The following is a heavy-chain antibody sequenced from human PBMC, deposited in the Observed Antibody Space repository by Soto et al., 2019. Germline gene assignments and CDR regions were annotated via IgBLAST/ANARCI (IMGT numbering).Heavy chain of an antibody. V-gene: IGHV3-11*06. Sequence: QVQLVESGGGLVKPGGSLRLSCAASGFTFSDYYMSWIRQAPGKGLEWVSYISSSSSYTNYADSVKGRFTISRDNAKNSLYLQMNSLRAEDTAVYYCARVVSIKGRTSMITFGGVIAQYYFDYWGQGTLVTVSS. J-gene: IGHJ4*02. CDR2: ISSSSSYT. CDR1: GFTFSDYY. CDR3: ARVVSIKGRTSMITFGGVIAQYYFDY. D-gene: IGHD3-16*02.